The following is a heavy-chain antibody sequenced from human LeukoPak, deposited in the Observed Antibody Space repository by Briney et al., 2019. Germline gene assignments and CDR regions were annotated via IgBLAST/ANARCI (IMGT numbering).Heavy chain of an antibody. J-gene: IGHJ5*02. D-gene: IGHD2-2*01. V-gene: IGHV4-39*07. CDR1: GGSVSSGSYY. CDR2: INHSGST. CDR3: ARGRRTRRVPAGSWFDP. Sequence: PSETLSLTCTVSGGSVSSGSYYWSWIRQPPGKGLEWIGEINHSGSTNYNPSLKSRVTISVDTSKNQFSLKLSSVTAADTAVYYCARGRRTRRVPAGSWFDPWGQGTLVTVSS.